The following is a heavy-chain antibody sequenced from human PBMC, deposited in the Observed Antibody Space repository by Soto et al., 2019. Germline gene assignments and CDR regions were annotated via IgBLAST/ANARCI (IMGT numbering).Heavy chain of an antibody. J-gene: IGHJ6*02. CDR1: GGSFSGYY. CDR2: INHSGST. CDR3: ARGRVLGVVLSEGMDV. V-gene: IGHV4-34*01. D-gene: IGHD3-3*01. Sequence: SETLSLTCAVYGGSFSGYYWSWIRQPPGKGLEWIGEINHSGSTNYNPSFKSRVTISVDTSKNQFSLKLSSVTAADTAVYYCARGRVLGVVLSEGMDVWGQGTTVTVSS.